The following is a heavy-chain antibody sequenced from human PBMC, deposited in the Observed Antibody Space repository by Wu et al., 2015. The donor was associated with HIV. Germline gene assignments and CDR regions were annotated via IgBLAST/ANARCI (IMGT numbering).Heavy chain of an antibody. CDR2: MNPNSGNT. Sequence: QVQLVQSGAEVKKPGASVKVSCKASGYTFTGYYMHWVRQASGQGLEWMGWMNPNSGNTGYRQRFQGRVTMTRDNSITTAYMELRGLRSEDTAIYYCAVLYDVQGDKAILDHWGQGTVVTVSS. D-gene: IGHD3-16*01. CDR3: AVLYDVQGDKAILDH. CDR1: GYTFTGYY. J-gene: IGHJ4*02. V-gene: IGHV1-8*02.